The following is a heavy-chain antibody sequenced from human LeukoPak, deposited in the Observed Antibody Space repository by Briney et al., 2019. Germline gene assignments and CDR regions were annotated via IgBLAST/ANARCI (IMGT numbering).Heavy chain of an antibody. CDR2: LYPGDSDS. J-gene: IGHJ4*02. Sequence: GGSLPISCKAYGYSFFSNYWIAWVRQMPGKGLEWMGILYPGDSDSRYSPSFQGQVTISADRSISTAYLHWSSLKVSDTAMYYCARASRDGYNQNFDYWGQGTLVTVSS. V-gene: IGHV5-51*01. D-gene: IGHD5-24*01. CDR1: GYSFFSNYW. CDR3: ARASRDGYNQNFDY.